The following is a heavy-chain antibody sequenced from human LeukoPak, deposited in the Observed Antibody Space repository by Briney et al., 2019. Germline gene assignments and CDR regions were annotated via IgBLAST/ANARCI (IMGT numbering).Heavy chain of an antibody. Sequence: GGSLRLSCAASGFTFSSYSMNWVRQAPGKGLEWVAVISYDGSNKYYADSVKGRFTISRDNSKNTLYLQMNSLRAEDTAVYYCARDWVVVSGVGYWGQGTLVTVSS. CDR1: GFTFSSYS. D-gene: IGHD3-10*01. CDR3: ARDWVVVSGVGY. V-gene: IGHV3-30*03. CDR2: ISYDGSNK. J-gene: IGHJ4*02.